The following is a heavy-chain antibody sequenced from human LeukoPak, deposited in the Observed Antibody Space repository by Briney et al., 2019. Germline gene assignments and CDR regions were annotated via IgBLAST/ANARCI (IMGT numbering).Heavy chain of an antibody. Sequence: PESLSLTCSVSRVSITGYYWNWICQTPGKGLEWIVYFYHTVRTNYNPSLKNRVTISQDTSNAQFSLTLSSVTAADTAVYYGARDNGWGYSYGPHFDYWGQGILVTVSS. CDR3: ARDNGWGYSYGPHFDY. CDR2: FYHTVRT. CDR1: RVSITGYY. V-gene: IGHV4-59*01. J-gene: IGHJ4*02. D-gene: IGHD5-18*01.